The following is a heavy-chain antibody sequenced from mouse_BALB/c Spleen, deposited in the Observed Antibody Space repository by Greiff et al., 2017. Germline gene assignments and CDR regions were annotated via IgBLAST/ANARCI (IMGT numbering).Heavy chain of an antibody. J-gene: IGHJ3*01. CDR1: GYAFTNYL. CDR3: FLSIYYGYDEEAY. V-gene: IGHV1-54*01. CDR2: INPGSGGT. D-gene: IGHD2-2*01. Sequence: QVHVKQSGAELVRPGTSVKVSCKASGYAFTNYLIEWVKQRPGQGLEWIGVINPGSGGTNYNEKFKGKATLTADKSSSTAYMQLSSLTSDDSAVYFCFLSIYYGYDEEAYWGQGTLVTVSA.